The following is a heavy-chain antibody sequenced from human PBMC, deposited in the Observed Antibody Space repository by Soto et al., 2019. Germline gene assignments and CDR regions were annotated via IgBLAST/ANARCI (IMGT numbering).Heavy chain of an antibody. D-gene: IGHD3-22*01. J-gene: IGHJ6*02. Sequence: QVQLVESGGGVVQPGRSLRLSCEASGFTFSSYGMHWVRQAPGKGLEWVAVISYDGNNKYYADSVKGRFTISRDNSKNTMYLQMNSLRPEDTAVYYCAREMIPMIMGGMPAMDVWGQGTTVTVSS. CDR3: AREMIPMIMGGMPAMDV. V-gene: IGHV3-30*03. CDR1: GFTFSSYG. CDR2: ISYDGNNK.